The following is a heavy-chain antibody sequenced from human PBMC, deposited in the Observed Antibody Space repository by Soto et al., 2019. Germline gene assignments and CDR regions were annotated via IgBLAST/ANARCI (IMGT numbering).Heavy chain of an antibody. CDR2: IWYDGSNK. Sequence: QVQLVESGGGVVQPGRSLRLSCAASGFTFSSYGMHWVRQAPGKGLEWVAVIWYDGSNKYYADSVKGRFTISRDNSKNTLYLQMNSLRAEDTAVYYCARDRVLTGYYPLPFYYYYYGMDVWGQGTTVTVSS. CDR3: ARDRVLTGYYPLPFYYYYYGMDV. J-gene: IGHJ6*02. V-gene: IGHV3-33*01. CDR1: GFTFSSYG. D-gene: IGHD3-9*01.